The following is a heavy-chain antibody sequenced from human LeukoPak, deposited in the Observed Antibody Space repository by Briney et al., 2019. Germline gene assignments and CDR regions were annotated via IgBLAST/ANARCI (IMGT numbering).Heavy chain of an antibody. Sequence: GGSLRLSCAASGFTFSSYTMHWVRQAPGKGLEYVSAISSNGGSTYYANSVKGRFTISRDNSKNTLYLQMGSLRAEDMAVYYCARDGDYGDYGDYWGQGTLVTVSS. CDR3: ARDGDYGDYGDY. D-gene: IGHD4-17*01. J-gene: IGHJ4*02. V-gene: IGHV3-64*01. CDR2: ISSNGGST. CDR1: GFTFSSYT.